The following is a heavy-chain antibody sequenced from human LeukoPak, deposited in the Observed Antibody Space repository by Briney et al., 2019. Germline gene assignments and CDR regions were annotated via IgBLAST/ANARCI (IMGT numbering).Heavy chain of an antibody. CDR3: ARDSSIAAQNWFDP. Sequence: SETLSLTCAVYGGSFSGYYWSWIRQPPGKGLEWIGEINHSGSTNYNPSLKSRVTISVDTSKNQFSLKLSSVTAADTAVYYCARDSSIAAQNWFDPWGQGTLSPSPQ. D-gene: IGHD6-6*01. CDR2: INHSGST. CDR1: GGSFSGYY. V-gene: IGHV4-34*01. J-gene: IGHJ5*02.